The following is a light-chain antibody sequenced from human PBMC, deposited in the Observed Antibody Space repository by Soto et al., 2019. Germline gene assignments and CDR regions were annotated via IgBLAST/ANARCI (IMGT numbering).Light chain of an antibody. CDR3: QHWNDYSWT. CDR1: QSISIW. Sequence: DIHMTQSPSTLSASVGDRVTITCRASQSISIWLAWYQQNPGKAPNLLIYKTSSLETGVPSRFSGSGSGKEFTITIRSLQPDDFATYYCQHWNDYSWTFGQGTKVEVK. J-gene: IGKJ1*01. CDR2: KTS. V-gene: IGKV1-5*03.